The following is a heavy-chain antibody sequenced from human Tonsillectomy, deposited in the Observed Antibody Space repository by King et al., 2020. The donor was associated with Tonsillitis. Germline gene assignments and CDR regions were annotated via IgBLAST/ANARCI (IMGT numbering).Heavy chain of an antibody. V-gene: IGHV5-10-1*03. CDR1: GYSFTSYW. D-gene: IGHD6-19*01. CDR2: IDPSDSYT. Sequence: QLVQSGAEVKKPGESLRISCKGSGYSFTSYWISWVRQMPGKGLEWMGRIDPSDSYTNYSPSFQGHVTISADKSTSTAYMHWSSLKASDTAMYYCARRASNSSGSDYWGQGTLVTVSS. J-gene: IGHJ4*02. CDR3: ARRASNSSGSDY.